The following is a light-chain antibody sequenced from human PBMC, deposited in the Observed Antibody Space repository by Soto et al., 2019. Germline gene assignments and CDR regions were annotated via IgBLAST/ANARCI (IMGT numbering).Light chain of an antibody. J-gene: IGKJ3*01. CDR3: QQYGNAPFT. V-gene: IGKV3-20*01. CDR1: QSVSNNY. CDR2: GAS. Sequence: EIVLTQSPGTLSLSPVERATLSCMASQSVSNNYLAWYQQKPGQAPRLLIYGASNRATGIPDRFSGSGSGTDFTLTISRLEPEDFAVYYCQQYGNAPFTFGPGTKVDIK.